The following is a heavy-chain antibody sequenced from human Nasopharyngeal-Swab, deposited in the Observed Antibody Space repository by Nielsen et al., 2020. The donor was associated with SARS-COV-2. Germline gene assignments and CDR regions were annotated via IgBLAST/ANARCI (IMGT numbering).Heavy chain of an antibody. V-gene: IGHV1-24*01. Sequence: ASVKVSCKVSGYTLTELSMHWVRQAPGKGLEWMGGFDPEDGETIYAQKFQGRVTMTEDTSTDTAYMELSSLRAEDTAVYYCARVWSGLITMVRGVTLDYWGQGTLVTVSS. CDR1: GYTLTELS. D-gene: IGHD3-10*01. J-gene: IGHJ4*02. CDR2: FDPEDGET. CDR3: ARVWSGLITMVRGVTLDY.